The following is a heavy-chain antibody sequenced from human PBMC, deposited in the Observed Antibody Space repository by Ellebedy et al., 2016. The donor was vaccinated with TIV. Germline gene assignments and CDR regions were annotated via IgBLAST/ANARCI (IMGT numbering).Heavy chain of an antibody. D-gene: IGHD2-21*02. CDR3: TRRTYCGGDCYSFDY. Sequence: GESLKISCAASGFTFSGSTIHWVRQASGKGLEWVGRIRNKANSYATAYATSVKGRFTISRDDSKNTAYLQMNSLKTGDTAVYYRTRRTYCGGDCYSFDYWGQGTLVTVSS. V-gene: IGHV3-73*01. J-gene: IGHJ4*02. CDR2: IRNKANSYAT. CDR1: GFTFSGST.